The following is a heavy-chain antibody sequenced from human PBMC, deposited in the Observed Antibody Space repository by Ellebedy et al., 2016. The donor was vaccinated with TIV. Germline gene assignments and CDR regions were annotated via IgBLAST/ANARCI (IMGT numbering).Heavy chain of an antibody. J-gene: IGHJ4*02. CDR2: INPNSGDT. D-gene: IGHD1-26*01. V-gene: IGHV1-2*02. Sequence: ASVKVSCKASGYTFTGYYIHWVRRAPGQGLEWMGWINPNSGDTNYAQKFQGRVTMTRDTSISTAYMELSRLRSDDTAVYYCARGLGSTPDYWGQGTLVTVSS. CDR3: ARGLGSTPDY. CDR1: GYTFTGYY.